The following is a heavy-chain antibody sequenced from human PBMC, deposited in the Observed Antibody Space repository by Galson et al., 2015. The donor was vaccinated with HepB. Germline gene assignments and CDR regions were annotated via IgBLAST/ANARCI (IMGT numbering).Heavy chain of an antibody. J-gene: IGHJ6*02. CDR3: ARVMRFLEWLPNYQYYGMDV. CDR2: IYHSENT. D-gene: IGHD3-3*01. Sequence: LSLTCAVSGGSISSSNWWSWVRQPPGKGLEWIGEIYHSENTNYNPSLKSRIIISVDKSKNQFSLKVTSVTAADTAVYYCARVMRFLEWLPNYQYYGMDVWGQGTTVTVSS. CDR1: GGSISSSNW. V-gene: IGHV4-4*02.